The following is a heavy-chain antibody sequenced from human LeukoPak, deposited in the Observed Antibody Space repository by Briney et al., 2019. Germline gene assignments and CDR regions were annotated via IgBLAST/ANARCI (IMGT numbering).Heavy chain of an antibody. D-gene: IGHD7-27*01. V-gene: IGHV4-59*08. J-gene: IGHJ4*02. CDR3: ARRGGLGNAFDY. CDR1: GGSINNHY. CDR2: IHYTGTT. Sequence: SETLSLTCIVSGGSINNHYWTWIRQTPGRGLEWIGDIHYTGTTEFNPSLKSRVTISVDTSKNQFSLKLSSVTAADTAVYYCARRGGLGNAFDYWGQGTLVTVSS.